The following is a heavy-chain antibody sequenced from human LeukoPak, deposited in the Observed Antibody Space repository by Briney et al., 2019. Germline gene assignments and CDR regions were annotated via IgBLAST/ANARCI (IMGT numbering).Heavy chain of an antibody. CDR1: GFTFSSYW. V-gene: IGHV3-7*01. Sequence: PGGSLRLSCAASGFTFSSYWMSWVRQAPGKGLEWVANIKQDGSEKYYVDSVKGRFTISRDNAKNSLYLQMNSLRAEDTAVYYCARDSPSVVVVAATNYWGQGTLVTVSS. J-gene: IGHJ4*02. CDR2: IKQDGSEK. D-gene: IGHD2-15*01. CDR3: ARDSPSVVVVAATNY.